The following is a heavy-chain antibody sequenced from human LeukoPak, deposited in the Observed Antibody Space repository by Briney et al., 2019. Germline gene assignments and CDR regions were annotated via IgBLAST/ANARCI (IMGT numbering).Heavy chain of an antibody. CDR1: DGSFSGYY. V-gene: IGHV4-34*01. Sequence: SETLSLTCAVYDGSFSGYYWSWIRQPPGKGLEWIGEINHSGSTNYNPSLKSRVTISVDTSKNQFSLKLSSVTAADTAVYYCARGGITIFGVVIMRPSRLFDPWGQGTLVTVSS. D-gene: IGHD3-3*01. J-gene: IGHJ5*02. CDR2: INHSGST. CDR3: ARGGITIFGVVIMRPSRLFDP.